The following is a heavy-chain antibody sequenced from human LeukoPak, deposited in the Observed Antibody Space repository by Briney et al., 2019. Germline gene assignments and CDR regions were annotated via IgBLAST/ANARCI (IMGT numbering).Heavy chain of an antibody. V-gene: IGHV3-20*04. J-gene: IGHJ5*02. CDR2: INWNGGST. CDR3: ARDLVAVAGTLRFDP. CDR1: GFTFDDYG. Sequence: GGSLRLSCAASGFTFDDYGMSWVRQAPGKGLEWVSGINWNGGSTGYAGSVKGRFTISRDNAKNSLYLQMNSLRAEDTALYYCARDLVAVAGTLRFDPWGQGTLVTVSS. D-gene: IGHD6-19*01.